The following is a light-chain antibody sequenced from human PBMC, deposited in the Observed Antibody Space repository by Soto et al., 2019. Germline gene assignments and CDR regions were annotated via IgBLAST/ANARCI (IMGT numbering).Light chain of an antibody. CDR2: GAS. J-gene: IGKJ1*01. CDR1: QSVSSSY. CDR3: QQYGSSPWT. V-gene: IGKV3-20*01. Sequence: EIVLTQSPGTLSLSPGERATLSCRASQSVSSSYLAWYQQKPGQAPRLLIYGASSRATGIPDRFSGSGSGTAFTRTSRRLEPEDFAVYYCQQYGSSPWTFGQWTNVEIK.